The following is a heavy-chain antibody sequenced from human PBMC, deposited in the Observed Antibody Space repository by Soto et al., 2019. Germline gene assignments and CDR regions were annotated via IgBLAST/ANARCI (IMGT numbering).Heavy chain of an antibody. J-gene: IGHJ5*02. Sequence: SETLSLTCAVYGGSFSGYYWSWIRQPPGKGLEWIGGINHSGSTNYNPSLKSRVTISVDTSKNQSSLKLSSGTAADTAVYYRARRGRIAARPWSNWFDPWGQGTLVTVSS. CDR2: INHSGST. D-gene: IGHD6-6*01. V-gene: IGHV4-34*01. CDR3: ARRGRIAARPWSNWFDP. CDR1: GGSFSGYY.